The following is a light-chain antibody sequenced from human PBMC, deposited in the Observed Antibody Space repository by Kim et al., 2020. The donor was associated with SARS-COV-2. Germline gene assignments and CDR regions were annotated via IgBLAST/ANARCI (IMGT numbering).Light chain of an antibody. CDR3: QNCNGAPLT. CDR1: QSISNY. Sequence: ASLGDRLPITCRASQSISNYLACYQQKPEKLPNLLLYAASTLQSGVPSRFSGSGSGTDFTLTNSSLQPEDVATYYCQNCNGAPLTFGGGTKVDIK. CDR2: AAS. J-gene: IGKJ4*01. V-gene: IGKV1-27*01.